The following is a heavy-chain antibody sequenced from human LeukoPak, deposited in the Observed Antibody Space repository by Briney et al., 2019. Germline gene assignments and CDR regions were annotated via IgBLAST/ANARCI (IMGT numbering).Heavy chain of an antibody. CDR2: IIENGATT. CDR1: GYTFSNHA. CDR3: VKDYQVGNSPAFGDY. Sequence: GGCLRLSCAASGYTFSNHASSWVRGAPGKGLEWVSGIIENGATTYYADSVKGRFTISRDNSRNTMYLQMNSLRVEDTAVYYCVKDYQVGNSPAFGDYWGQGTLVTISS. V-gene: IGHV3-23*01. D-gene: IGHD1-26*01. J-gene: IGHJ4*02.